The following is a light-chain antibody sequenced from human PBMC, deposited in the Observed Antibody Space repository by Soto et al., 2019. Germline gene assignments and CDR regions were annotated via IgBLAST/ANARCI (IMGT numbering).Light chain of an antibody. Sequence: DIQMTQSPSSVSASVGDRVTLTCRASQDIGNLLAWYQQKPGKAPKLLIYFGSNLQTGVPSRFSGSGSGTDFTLTISSLQPEDFATYYCQQGGSWPLTFGRGTRVQIK. V-gene: IGKV1-12*01. CDR2: FGS. J-gene: IGKJ4*01. CDR3: QQGGSWPLT. CDR1: QDIGNL.